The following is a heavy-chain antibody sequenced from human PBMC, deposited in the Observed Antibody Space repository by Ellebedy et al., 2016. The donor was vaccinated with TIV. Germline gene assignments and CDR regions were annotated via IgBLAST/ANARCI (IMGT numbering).Heavy chain of an antibody. D-gene: IGHD3-16*01. CDR2: IYSGGST. J-gene: IGHJ4*02. CDR1: GFTVGNNF. V-gene: IGHV3-53*03. Sequence: GESLKISCAASGFTVGNNFMSWVRQAPGKGLEWVSLIYSGGSTDYADSVKGRFTISRDNPKNTVYLQMNSLRVEDTAVYYCVRDGSYDYGDYWGQGTVVTVSS. CDR3: VRDGSYDYGDY.